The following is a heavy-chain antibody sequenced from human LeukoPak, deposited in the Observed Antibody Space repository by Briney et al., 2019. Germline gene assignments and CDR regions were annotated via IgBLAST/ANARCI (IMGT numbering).Heavy chain of an antibody. J-gene: IGHJ4*02. CDR2: IYHSGST. Sequence: PSETLSLTCTVSGGSISSGGYYWSWIRQPLGKGLEWIGYIYHSGSTYYNPSLKSRVTISVDRSKNRFSLKLSSVTAADTAVYYCARDAGFGVVIAGGFDYWGQGTLVTVSS. CDR1: GGSISSGGYY. V-gene: IGHV4-30-2*01. CDR3: ARDAGFGVVIAGGFDY. D-gene: IGHD3-3*01.